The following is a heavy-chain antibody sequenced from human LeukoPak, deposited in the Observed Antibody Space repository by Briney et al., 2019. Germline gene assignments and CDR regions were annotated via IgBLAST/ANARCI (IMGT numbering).Heavy chain of an antibody. CDR1: GFTFSDYY. Sequence: PGGSLRLSCAVSGFTFSDYYMSWIRQAPGKGLEWVSYISSGGSTISHADSVKGRFTISRDNAENSLYLQMNSLRAEDTAVYYCARRAAASRCFDYWGQGTLVTVSS. CDR2: ISSGGSTI. D-gene: IGHD6-13*01. J-gene: IGHJ4*02. CDR3: ARRAAASRCFDY. V-gene: IGHV3-11*01.